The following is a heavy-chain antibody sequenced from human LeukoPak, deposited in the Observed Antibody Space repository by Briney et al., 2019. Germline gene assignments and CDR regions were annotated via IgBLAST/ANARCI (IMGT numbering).Heavy chain of an antibody. J-gene: IGHJ4*02. CDR2: IVVGSGNT. Sequence: ASVKVSCKASGFTFTSSAMQWVRQARGQRLEWIGWIVVGSGNTNYAQKFQERVTITRDMSTSTAYMELSSLRTEDTALYYCTKGGTWYTYGYDYFDSWGQGTQVTVSS. CDR1: GFTFTSSA. CDR3: TKGGTWYTYGYDYFDS. D-gene: IGHD1-1*01. V-gene: IGHV1-58*02.